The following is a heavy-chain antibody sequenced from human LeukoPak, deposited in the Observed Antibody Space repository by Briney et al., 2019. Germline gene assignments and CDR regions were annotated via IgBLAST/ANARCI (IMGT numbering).Heavy chain of an antibody. CDR1: GGSISNYY. Sequence: KPSETLSITCTVSGGSISNYYWSWIRQPAGKGLEWIGRFYTSGSTIYNPSLKSRVTMSIDTSKNQFSLKLTSVTAADTAVYYCARQGYCGGTTCYSSWFDPWGQGTLVTVSS. D-gene: IGHD2-15*01. CDR3: ARQGYCGGTTCYSSWFDP. CDR2: FYTSGST. V-gene: IGHV4-4*07. J-gene: IGHJ5*02.